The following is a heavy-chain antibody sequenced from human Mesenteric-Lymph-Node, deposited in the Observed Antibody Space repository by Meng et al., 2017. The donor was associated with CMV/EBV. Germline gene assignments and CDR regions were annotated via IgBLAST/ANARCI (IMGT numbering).Heavy chain of an antibody. Sequence: SETLSLTCTVSGGSISSSSYYWGWIRQPPGKGLEWIGSIYYSGSTYYNPSLKSRVTISVDTSKNQFSLKLSSVTAADTAVYYCARMGPITMGAFDIWGQGTMVTVSS. J-gene: IGHJ3*02. CDR1: GGSISSSSYY. D-gene: IGHD3-10*01. V-gene: IGHV4-39*01. CDR3: ARMGPITMGAFDI. CDR2: IYYSGST.